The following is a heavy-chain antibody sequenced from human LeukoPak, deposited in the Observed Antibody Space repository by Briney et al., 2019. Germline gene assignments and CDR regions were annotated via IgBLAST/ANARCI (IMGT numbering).Heavy chain of an antibody. V-gene: IGHV1-2*02. CDR3: ARDLGTPDVDY. Sequence: ASVKVSCKASGYTFTGYYMHWVRQAPGQGLEWMGWINPNSCGTNYAQKFQGRVTMTRDASISTAYMGLSRLRSDDTAVYYCARDLGTPDVDYWGQGTLVTVSS. CDR2: INPNSCGT. D-gene: IGHD1-1*01. J-gene: IGHJ4*02. CDR1: GYTFTGYY.